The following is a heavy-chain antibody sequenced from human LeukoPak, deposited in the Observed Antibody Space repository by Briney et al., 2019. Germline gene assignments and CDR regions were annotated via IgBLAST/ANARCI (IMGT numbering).Heavy chain of an antibody. Sequence: GGSPRLSCAASGFTFSSYAMSWVRQAPGKGLEWVSAISGSGGSTYYADSVKGRFTISRDNSKNTLYLQMNSLRAEDTAVYYCANGYCSSTSCYAYYYYYMDVWGKGTTVTVSS. CDR1: GFTFSSYA. D-gene: IGHD2-2*01. CDR2: ISGSGGST. J-gene: IGHJ6*03. V-gene: IGHV3-23*01. CDR3: ANGYCSSTSCYAYYYYYMDV.